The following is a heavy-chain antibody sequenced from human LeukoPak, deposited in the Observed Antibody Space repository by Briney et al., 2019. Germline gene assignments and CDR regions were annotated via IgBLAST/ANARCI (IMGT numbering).Heavy chain of an antibody. Sequence: GESLKISCKGSGYSFTSYWIGWVRQMPGKGLEWVAVISYDGSNKYYADSVKGRFTISRDNAKNSLYLQMNSLRAEDTAVYYCARRVVPAAMIDYWGQGTLVTVSS. J-gene: IGHJ4*02. CDR3: ARRVVPAAMIDY. CDR2: ISYDGSNK. CDR1: GYSFTSYW. V-gene: IGHV3-30*12. D-gene: IGHD2-2*01.